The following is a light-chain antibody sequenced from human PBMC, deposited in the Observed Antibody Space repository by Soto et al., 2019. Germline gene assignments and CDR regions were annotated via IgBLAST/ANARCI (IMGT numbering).Light chain of an antibody. V-gene: IGLV2-14*01. CDR2: EVI. J-gene: IGLJ2*01. CDR3: SSYTSSSTLVV. CDR1: SSDVGTYDY. Sequence: QSALTQPASVSGSPGQSITISCTATSSDVGTYDYVSWYQQYPGKAPKLMIYEVINRPSGVSNRFSGSKSGNTASLIISGLQAEDEADYYCSSYTSSSTLVVFGGGTKLTVL.